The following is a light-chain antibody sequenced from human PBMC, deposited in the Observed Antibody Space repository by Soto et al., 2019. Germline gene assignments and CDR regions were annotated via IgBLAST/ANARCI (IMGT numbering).Light chain of an antibody. Sequence: QTVVTQEPSFSVSPGGTVTLTCGLSSGSVSTSYYPSWYQQTPGQAPRTLIYNTNTRSSGVPDRFSGSILGNKAALTITGAQADDESDYYCVLFMCSGISVFGTGTKLTVL. CDR2: NTN. CDR3: VLFMCSGISV. V-gene: IGLV8-61*01. CDR1: SGSVSTSYY. J-gene: IGLJ1*01.